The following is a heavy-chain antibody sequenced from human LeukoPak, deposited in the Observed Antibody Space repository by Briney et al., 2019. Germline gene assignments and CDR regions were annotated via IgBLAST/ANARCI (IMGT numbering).Heavy chain of an antibody. Sequence: SETLSLTCTVSGGSICSYYWSWIRQPPGKGLEWIGYIYYSGSTNYNPSLKSRVTISVDTSRNQFSLKLSSVTAADTAVYYCAATYYYDSSGYVGDYWGQGTLVTVSS. V-gene: IGHV4-59*08. CDR2: IYYSGST. D-gene: IGHD3-22*01. J-gene: IGHJ4*02. CDR1: GGSICSYY. CDR3: AATYYYDSSGYVGDY.